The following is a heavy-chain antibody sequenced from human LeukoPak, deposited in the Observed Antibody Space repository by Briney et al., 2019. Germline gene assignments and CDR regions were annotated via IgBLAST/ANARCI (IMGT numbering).Heavy chain of an antibody. J-gene: IGHJ4*02. CDR1: GFTLSSYS. D-gene: IGHD6-19*01. CDR3: TRRYGGHSGWAGYHDS. CDR2: ISSSSSYI. Sequence: GGSLRLSCAASGFTLSSYSINWLRQAPGKGLEWVSSISSSSSYIYYADSVKGRFTLSRDNAKNSLYLQMNSLRAEDTAVYYCTRRYGGHSGWAGYHDSWGQGTLVTVSS. V-gene: IGHV3-21*01.